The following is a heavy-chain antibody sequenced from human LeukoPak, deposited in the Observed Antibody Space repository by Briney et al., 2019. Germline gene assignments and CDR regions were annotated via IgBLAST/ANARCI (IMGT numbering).Heavy chain of an antibody. J-gene: IGHJ4*02. D-gene: IGHD2-2*01. CDR1: GGSISSYY. Sequence: SETLSLTCTVSGGSISSYYWSWIRQPPGKGLEWIGYIYYSGSTNYNPSLKSRVTISVDTSKNQFSQKLSSVTAADTAVYYCARGVVVPAAIDYWGQGTLVTVSS. V-gene: IGHV4-59*01. CDR3: ARGVVVPAAIDY. CDR2: IYYSGST.